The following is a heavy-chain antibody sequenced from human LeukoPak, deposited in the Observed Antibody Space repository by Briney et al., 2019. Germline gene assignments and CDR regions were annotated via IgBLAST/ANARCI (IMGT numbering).Heavy chain of an antibody. CDR2: IYHSGST. J-gene: IGHJ5*02. Sequence: SETLSLTCTVSGYSISSGYYWGWIRQPPGKGLEWIGSIYHSGSTCYNPSLKSRVTISVDTSKNQFSLKLTSVTAADTAVYFCARGGYYGSGNDFRFDPWGQGTLVTVSS. D-gene: IGHD3-10*01. CDR3: ARGGYYGSGNDFRFDP. V-gene: IGHV4-38-2*02. CDR1: GYSISSGYY.